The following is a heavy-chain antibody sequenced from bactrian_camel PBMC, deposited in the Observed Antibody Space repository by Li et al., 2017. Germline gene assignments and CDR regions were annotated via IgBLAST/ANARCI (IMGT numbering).Heavy chain of an antibody. Sequence: HVQLVESGGGSVQVGGSLRLSCAYSGRTYSYCMGWFRQAPGKEREGVAAMDFEGNPSYADSVKGRFTISRDNAKNTVYLQMNSLKSEDTALYYCAAQRGGYYGTYAFNYWGQGTQVTVS. V-gene: IGHV3S53*01. CDR2: MDFEGNP. J-gene: IGHJ4*01. CDR3: AAQRGGYYGTYAFNY. CDR1: GRTYSYC. D-gene: IGHD7*01.